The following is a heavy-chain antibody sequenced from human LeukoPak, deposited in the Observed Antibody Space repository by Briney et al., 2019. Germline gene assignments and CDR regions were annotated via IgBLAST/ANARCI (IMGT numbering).Heavy chain of an antibody. Sequence: GGSLRLSCTASGFTFGVYSMRWVRQAPGKGLGWVSAISGSGGSTYYADSVKGRFTISRDNSKNTLYLQMNSLRAEDTAVYYCANLHGSGYGYFDYWGQGTLVTVSS. V-gene: IGHV3-23*01. CDR2: ISGSGGST. D-gene: IGHD3-22*01. CDR3: ANLHGSGYGYFDY. CDR1: GFTFGVYS. J-gene: IGHJ4*02.